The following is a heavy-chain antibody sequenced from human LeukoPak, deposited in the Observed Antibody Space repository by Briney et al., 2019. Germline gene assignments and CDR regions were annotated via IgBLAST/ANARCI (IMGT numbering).Heavy chain of an antibody. CDR1: GYTFTDYY. J-gene: IGHJ3*02. CDR3: ATATDRIEGAPAFQEISSGTNDAFDI. CDR2: VDPEDGET. Sequence: ASVKISCKVSGYTFTDYYMHWVQQAPGKGLEWMGLVDPEDGETIYAEKFQGRVTITADTSTDTAYMELSSLRSEDTAVYYCATATDRIEGAPAFQEISSGTNDAFDIWGQGTMVTVSS. D-gene: IGHD1-7*01. V-gene: IGHV1-69-2*01.